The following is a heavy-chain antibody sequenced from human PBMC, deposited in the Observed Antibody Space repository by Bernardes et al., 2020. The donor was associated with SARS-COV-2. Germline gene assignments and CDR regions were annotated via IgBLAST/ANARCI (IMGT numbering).Heavy chain of an antibody. CDR1: GYTLSDLS. Sequence: ASVKVSCKVSGYTLSDLSMHWVRQAPGKGLEWMGGFDPEDGETIYAQKFQGRVTMTEDTSTDTAYMELSSLRSEDTAVYYCATAPVVVVVAAEYNWFDPWGQGTLVTVSS. D-gene: IGHD2-15*01. CDR3: ATAPVVVVVAAEYNWFDP. V-gene: IGHV1-24*01. CDR2: FDPEDGET. J-gene: IGHJ5*02.